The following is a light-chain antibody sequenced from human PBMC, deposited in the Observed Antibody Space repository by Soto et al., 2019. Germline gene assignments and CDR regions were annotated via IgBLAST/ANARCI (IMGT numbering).Light chain of an antibody. J-gene: IGKJ1*01. Sequence: ETVFTQSPCTLSLSPGERATLSCRASQSVNGNYLAWYQQKPGQAPRLLIYGTSSRATGIPDRFSGSGSGTDFTLTISRLEPEDFAVYYCQQCGSLPGTFG. CDR2: GTS. V-gene: IGKV3-20*01. CDR3: QQCGSLPGT. CDR1: QSVNGNY.